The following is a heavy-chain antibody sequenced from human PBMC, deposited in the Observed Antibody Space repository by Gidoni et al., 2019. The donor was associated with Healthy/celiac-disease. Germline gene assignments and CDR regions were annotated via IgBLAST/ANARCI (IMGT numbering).Heavy chain of an antibody. D-gene: IGHD5-18*01. CDR2: IYSGGST. J-gene: IGHJ6*04. CDR3: ARDRGYSYGLPYYYYGMDV. V-gene: IGHV3-66*02. Sequence: EVQLVESGGGLVQPGGSLRLSCAASGVTVSRNYMSWVRQAPGKGLEWVSVIYSGGSTYYADSVKGRFTISRDNSKNTLYLQMNSLRAEDTAVYYCARDRGYSYGLPYYYYGMDVWGIRDHGHRLL. CDR1: GVTVSRNY.